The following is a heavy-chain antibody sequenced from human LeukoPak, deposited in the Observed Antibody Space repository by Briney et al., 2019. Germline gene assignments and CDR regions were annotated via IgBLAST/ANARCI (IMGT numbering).Heavy chain of an antibody. Sequence: GGSLTLTCAASGFTFSNYARSWVRQAPGKGLEWVSGISGSGGSTYYADSVKGRFNICRDNSKNTLYMQMNSLRGEDRAVYYCAKDPGYSSGWYLDYWGQGTLVTVSS. J-gene: IGHJ4*02. V-gene: IGHV3-23*01. CDR2: ISGSGGST. CDR1: GFTFSNYA. CDR3: AKDPGYSSGWYLDY. D-gene: IGHD6-19*01.